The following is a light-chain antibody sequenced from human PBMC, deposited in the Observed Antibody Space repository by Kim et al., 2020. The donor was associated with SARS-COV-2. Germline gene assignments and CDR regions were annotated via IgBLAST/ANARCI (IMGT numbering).Light chain of an antibody. Sequence: ECVGDRVTSTGRASQSMVVWLAWYQQKPGKAPKLVIDKASSLESGVPSRFSGSGSGTEFTLTISSLHPDDLGTYFCQQYSNYPLTFGGGTKVDIK. CDR3: QQYSNYPLT. J-gene: IGKJ4*01. CDR1: QSMVVW. V-gene: IGKV1-5*03. CDR2: KAS.